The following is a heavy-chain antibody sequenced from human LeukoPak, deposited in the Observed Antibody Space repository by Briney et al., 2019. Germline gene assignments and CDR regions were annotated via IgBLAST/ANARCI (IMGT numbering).Heavy chain of an antibody. V-gene: IGHV3-30*02. Sequence: GGSLRLSCAASGFTFSSYGMHWVRQAPGKGLEWVAFIRYDGSNKYYADSVKGRFTISRENSKNTLYLQMNSLRAEDTAVYYCAKTLGYCSSTSCYNLDYWGQGTLVTVSS. CDR3: AKTLGYCSSTSCYNLDY. CDR1: GFTFSSYG. J-gene: IGHJ4*02. D-gene: IGHD2-2*02. CDR2: IRYDGSNK.